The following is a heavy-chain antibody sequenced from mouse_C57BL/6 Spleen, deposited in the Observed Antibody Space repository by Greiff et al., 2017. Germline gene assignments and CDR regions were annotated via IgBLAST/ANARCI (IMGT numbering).Heavy chain of an antibody. CDR2: ISNLAYSI. CDR1: GFTFSDYG. D-gene: IGHD2-3*01. V-gene: IGHV5-15*01. CDR3: ARQGAHYDGYYAMDY. J-gene: IGHJ4*01. Sequence: DVQLVESGGGLVQPGGSLKLSCAASGFTFSDYGMAWVRQAPRKGPEWVAFISNLAYSIYYADTVTGRFTISRENAKNTLYLEMSSLRSEDTAMYYCARQGAHYDGYYAMDYWGQGTSVTVSS.